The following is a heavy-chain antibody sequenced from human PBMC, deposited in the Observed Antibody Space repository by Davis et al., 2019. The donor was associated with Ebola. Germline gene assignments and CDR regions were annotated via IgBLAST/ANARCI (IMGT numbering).Heavy chain of an antibody. V-gene: IGHV3-48*03. Sequence: SPIPSRPAFGFTFRSYQFHWVLLAPVKWLEWVSYIFSSCSTIYHADSEKGRFTISRDNAKNSLYMQMNSLRAEDTAVYYCARDPQLDDIWSGYTLGYYYGMDVWGQGTTVTVSS. CDR3: ARDPQLDDIWSGYTLGYYYGMDV. J-gene: IGHJ6*02. D-gene: IGHD3-3*01. CDR2: IFSSCSTI. CDR1: GFTFRSYQ.